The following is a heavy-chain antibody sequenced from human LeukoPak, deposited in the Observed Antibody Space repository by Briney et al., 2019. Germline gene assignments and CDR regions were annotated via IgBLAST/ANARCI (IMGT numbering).Heavy chain of an antibody. D-gene: IGHD3-22*01. V-gene: IGHV4-39*07. J-gene: IGHJ1*01. Sequence: SETLSLTCTVSGGSISSSTYYWGWIRQPPGKGLEWIGSIYYSGSTNYNPSLKSRVTISVDTSKNQFSLKLSSVTAADTAVCYCASSRISSGHAQKYFQHWGQGTLVTVSS. CDR1: GGSISSSTYY. CDR2: IYYSGST. CDR3: ASSRISSGHAQKYFQH.